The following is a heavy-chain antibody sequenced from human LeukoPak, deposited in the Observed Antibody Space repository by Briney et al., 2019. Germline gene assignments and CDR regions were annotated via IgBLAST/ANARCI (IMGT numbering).Heavy chain of an antibody. D-gene: IGHD6-13*01. CDR3: ARHGWRGFSSSWYWGQYYFDY. CDR2: INHSGST. V-gene: IGHV4-34*01. J-gene: IGHJ4*02. Sequence: SETLSLTCAVYGGSFSGYYWSWIRQPPGKRLEWIGEINHSGSTYYNPSLKSRVTISVDTSKNQFSLKLSSVTAADTAVYYCARHGWRGFSSSWYWGQYYFDYRGQGTLVTVSS. CDR1: GGSFSGYY.